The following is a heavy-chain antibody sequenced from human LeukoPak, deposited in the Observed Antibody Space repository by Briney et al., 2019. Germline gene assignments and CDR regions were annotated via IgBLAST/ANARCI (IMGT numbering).Heavy chain of an antibody. D-gene: IGHD1-14*01. CDR3: AAGEPYVY. V-gene: IGHV3-33*01. CDR1: GFTFTTYG. Sequence: PGRSLRLSCAASGFTFTTYGMHWVRQAPGKGLEWVAIIWYDGSNKYCADSVKGRFTISRDNSKNTLYLQMNNLRADDTAVYYCAAGEPYVYWGQGTLVTVSS. CDR2: IWYDGSNK. J-gene: IGHJ4*02.